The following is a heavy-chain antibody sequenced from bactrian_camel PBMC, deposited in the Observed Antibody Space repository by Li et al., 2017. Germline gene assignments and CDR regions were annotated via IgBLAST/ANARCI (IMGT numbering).Heavy chain of an antibody. CDR1: GYALTNYC. Sequence: HVQLVESGGGSVQAGGSLRLSCAASSGYALTNYCMGWFRQAPGKEREGVARTYIGVESTYNTYYADSVKGRFTISRENGKNTVYLQMNSLQREDTAVYYCAAGDTLTDSIICGDEYNYWGQGTQVTVS. CDR2: TYIGVESTYNT. V-gene: IGHV3S1*01. J-gene: IGHJ4*01. CDR3: AAGDTLTDSIICGDEYNY. D-gene: IGHD1*01.